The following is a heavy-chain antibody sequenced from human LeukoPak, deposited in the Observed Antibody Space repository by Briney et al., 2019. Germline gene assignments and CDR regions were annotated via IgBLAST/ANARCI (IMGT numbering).Heavy chain of an antibody. CDR1: GGTFSSYA. CDR2: IIPIFGTA. V-gene: IGHV1-69*05. J-gene: IGHJ2*01. D-gene: IGHD3-22*01. Sequence: ASVKVSCKASGGTFSSYAISWVRQAPGQGLEWMGRIIPIFGTANYAQKFQGRVTITTDESTSTAYMELSSLRSEDTAVYYCARDSDDSSGYYYWYFDRGGRGTLVTVSA. CDR3: ARDSDDSSGYYYWYFDR.